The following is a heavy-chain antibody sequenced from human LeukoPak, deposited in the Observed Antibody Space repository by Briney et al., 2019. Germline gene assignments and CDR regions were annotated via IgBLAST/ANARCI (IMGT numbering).Heavy chain of an antibody. J-gene: IGHJ4*02. CDR2: INHSGST. Sequence: SETLSLTCAVYGGSFSGYYWSWIRQPPGKGLEWIGEINHSGSTNYNPSLKSRVTISVDTSKNQFPLKLSSVTAADTAVYYCARGARYYYDSSGNFDYWGQGTLVTVSS. CDR1: GGSFSGYY. D-gene: IGHD3-22*01. V-gene: IGHV4-34*01. CDR3: ARGARYYYDSSGNFDY.